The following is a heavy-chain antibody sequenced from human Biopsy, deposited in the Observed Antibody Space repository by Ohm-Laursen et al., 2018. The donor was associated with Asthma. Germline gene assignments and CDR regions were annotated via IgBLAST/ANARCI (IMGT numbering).Heavy chain of an antibody. CDR2: ISSSSSTI. Sequence: FPRLSCAASGFTFSSYSMHWVRQAPGKGLEWVSYISSSSSTIYYADSVKGRFTISRDNAKNSLYLQMNSLRDEDTAVYYCARDLHPTNHLGELSEGFDYWGQGTLVTVSS. CDR3: ARDLHPTNHLGELSEGFDY. J-gene: IGHJ4*02. V-gene: IGHV3-48*02. D-gene: IGHD3-16*02. CDR1: GFTFSSYS.